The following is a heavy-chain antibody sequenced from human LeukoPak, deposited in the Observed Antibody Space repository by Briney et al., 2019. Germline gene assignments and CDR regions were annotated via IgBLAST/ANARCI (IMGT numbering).Heavy chain of an antibody. J-gene: IGHJ6*02. V-gene: IGHV1-2*02. D-gene: IGHD3-3*01. CDR1: GYTFTGYH. CDR3: AAAYFGVDQYYYGMDL. CDR2: INPNTAGT. Sequence: GASVKVSCKASGYTFTGYHMHWVRQAPGQGLEWMGWINPNTAGTNYAQKFHGRVTMTRDTSISTAYMELSRLRSDDTAVYYCAAAYFGVDQYYYGMDLWGQGTTVTVSS.